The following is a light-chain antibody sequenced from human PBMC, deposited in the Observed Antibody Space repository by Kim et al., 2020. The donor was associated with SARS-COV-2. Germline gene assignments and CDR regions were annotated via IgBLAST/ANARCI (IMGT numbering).Light chain of an antibody. CDR1: QNINIW. Sequence: GDRVTITCRASQNINIWLAWYQQEPGKAPNLLIYDASNLESGVPSRFSGSGSGTQFTLTISSLQPDDFATYYCQEYKSDSWTFGQGTKVDIK. CDR2: DAS. J-gene: IGKJ1*01. V-gene: IGKV1-5*01. CDR3: QEYKSDSWT.